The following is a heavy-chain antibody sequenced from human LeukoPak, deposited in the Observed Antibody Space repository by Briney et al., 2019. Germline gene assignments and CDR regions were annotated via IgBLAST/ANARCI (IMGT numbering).Heavy chain of an antibody. Sequence: GGSLRLSCAASGFTYSSYGMHWVRQAPGKGLEWVAFIRYDGSNKYYADSVKGRFTISRDNSKNTLYLQMNSLRAEDTAVYYCAKDYDSRGYYMDVWGKGTTVTVSS. CDR1: GFTYSSYG. CDR3: AKDYDSRGYYMDV. J-gene: IGHJ6*03. D-gene: IGHD3-22*01. CDR2: IRYDGSNK. V-gene: IGHV3-30*02.